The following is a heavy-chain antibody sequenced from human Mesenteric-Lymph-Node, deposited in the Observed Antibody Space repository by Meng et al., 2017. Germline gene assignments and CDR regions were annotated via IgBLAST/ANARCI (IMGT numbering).Heavy chain of an antibody. D-gene: IGHD1-14*01. CDR2: ITDTGST. Sequence: SETLSLTCRVSGTSITSGTYYWSWIRQSAERGLEWIGEITDTGSTSYSPSLKSRVTISVDTSKNHFSLKLTSVTAADTAVYYCARSLLTGPYWGQG. CDR1: GTSITSGTYY. J-gene: IGHJ4*02. V-gene: IGHV4-61*10. CDR3: ARSLLTGPY.